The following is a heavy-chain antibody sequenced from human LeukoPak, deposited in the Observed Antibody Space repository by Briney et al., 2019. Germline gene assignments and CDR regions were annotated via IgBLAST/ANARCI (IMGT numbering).Heavy chain of an antibody. V-gene: IGHV4-4*07. D-gene: IGHD1-26*01. CDR3: ARTSGSYFDY. CDR1: GDSITSYY. CDR2: FYTSGST. J-gene: IGHJ4*02. Sequence: SETLSLTCTVSGDSITSYYWSWIRQPAGKGLEWIGRFYTSGSTNYNPSLKSRVTMSVDTSEKQFSLKLTSVTAADTAMYYCARTSGSYFDYWGQGSLVTVSS.